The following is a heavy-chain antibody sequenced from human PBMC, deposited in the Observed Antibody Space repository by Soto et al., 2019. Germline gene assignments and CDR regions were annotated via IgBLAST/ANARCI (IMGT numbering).Heavy chain of an antibody. J-gene: IGHJ4*02. V-gene: IGHV1-46*01. CDR1: GDTFTSYY. Sequence: GASVKVSCTASGDTFTSYYMHWVRQAPGQGLEWMGIINPSGGSTSYAQKFQGRVTMTRDTSTSTVYMELSSLRSEDTAVYYCARRSLWSYYFDYWGQGTLVTVSS. CDR3: ARRSLWSYYFDY. CDR2: INPSGGST. D-gene: IGHD3-10*01.